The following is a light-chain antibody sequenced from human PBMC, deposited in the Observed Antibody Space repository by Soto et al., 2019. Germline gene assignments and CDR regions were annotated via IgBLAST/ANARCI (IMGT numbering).Light chain of an antibody. CDR2: DAS. CDR3: QQHSNWPLT. Sequence: EIFLTQSPATLALSPGERATLSCMASQSVSSYLAWYQQKPGQAPRLLIYDASNRATGIPARFSGSGSGTEFTLTISSLEPEDFAVYFCQQHSNWPLTFGGGTKVDIK. J-gene: IGKJ4*01. CDR1: QSVSSY. V-gene: IGKV3-11*01.